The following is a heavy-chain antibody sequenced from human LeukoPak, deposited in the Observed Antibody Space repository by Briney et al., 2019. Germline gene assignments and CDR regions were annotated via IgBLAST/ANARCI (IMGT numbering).Heavy chain of an antibody. CDR2: INPSGGST. CDR1: GYTFTSYY. V-gene: IGHV1-46*01. CDR3: ARALSSSWTDNWFDP. J-gene: IGHJ5*02. Sequence: GASVKVSCKASGYTFTSYYMHWVRQAPGQGLEWMGIINPSGGSTSYAQKFQGRVTMTRDTSTITVYMELSSLRSEDTAVYYCARALSSSWTDNWFDPWGQGTLVTVSS. D-gene: IGHD6-13*01.